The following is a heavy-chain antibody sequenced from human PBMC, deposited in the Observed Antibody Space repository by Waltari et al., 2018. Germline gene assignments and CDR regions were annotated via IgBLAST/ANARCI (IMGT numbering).Heavy chain of an antibody. Sequence: QLQLQESGPGLVKPSGTLSLTCTVSGASVSSNYWWSWVRQAPEKGLEWIGQIHPRGRTNYNPSLESRVAISLDTSNNQFSLKVTSTTAADTAVYYCARDRGIGLYLDSWGQGTLVTVSP. J-gene: IGHJ4*02. D-gene: IGHD1-26*01. CDR2: IHPRGRT. V-gene: IGHV4-4*02. CDR1: GASVSSNYW. CDR3: ARDRGIGLYLDS.